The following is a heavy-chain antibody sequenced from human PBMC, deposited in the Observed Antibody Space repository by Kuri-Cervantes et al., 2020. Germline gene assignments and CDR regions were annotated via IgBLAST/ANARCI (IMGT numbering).Heavy chain of an antibody. CDR1: GFTVRSYT. CDR3: VRDRGGYPPSRYGMDV. V-gene: IGHV3-48*02. Sequence: GESLKISCAASGFTVRSYTMNLVRQAPGKGLEWVASFSPSSSTTYYADSVKGRFTIHRDNAKNSLYLQMNSLRDEDTAVYYCVRDRGGYPPSRYGMDVWGQGTTVTVSS. CDR2: FSPSSSTT. D-gene: IGHD5-24*01. J-gene: IGHJ6*02.